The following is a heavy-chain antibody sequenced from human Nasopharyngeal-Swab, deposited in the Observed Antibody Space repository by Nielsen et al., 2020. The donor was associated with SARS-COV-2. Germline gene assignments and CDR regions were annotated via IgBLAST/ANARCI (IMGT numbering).Heavy chain of an antibody. D-gene: IGHD3-22*01. CDR1: GGSFSGYY. V-gene: IGHV4-34*01. Sequence: SETLSLTCAVSGGSFSGYYWSWIRQPPRKGLEWIGEINHSGSTTYNPSLKSRVTTSVDTSKNQFSLKLSSVTAADTAVYYCARTSRLPSITMIVVVIDYYFDYWGQGTLVTVSS. CDR2: INHSGST. CDR3: ARTSRLPSITMIVVVIDYYFDY. J-gene: IGHJ4*02.